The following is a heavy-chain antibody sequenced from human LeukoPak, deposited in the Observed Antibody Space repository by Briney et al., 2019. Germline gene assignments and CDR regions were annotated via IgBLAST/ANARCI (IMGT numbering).Heavy chain of an antibody. CDR2: IYPGDSDT. D-gene: IGHD2-15*01. V-gene: IGHV5-51*01. CDR1: GYSLTSYW. CDR3: ARLPRYCSGGSCYFYYYYGMDV. Sequence: GESLKISCKGSGYSLTSYWIGWVRQMPGKGLEWMGIIYPGDSDTRYSPSFQGQVTISADKSISTAYLQWSSLKASDTAMYYCARLPRYCSGGSCYFYYYYGMDVWGQGTTVTVSS. J-gene: IGHJ6*02.